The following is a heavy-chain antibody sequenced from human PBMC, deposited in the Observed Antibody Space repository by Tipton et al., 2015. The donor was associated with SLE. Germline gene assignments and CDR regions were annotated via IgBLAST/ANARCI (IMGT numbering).Heavy chain of an antibody. CDR1: GGSIGNFY. J-gene: IGHJ4*02. V-gene: IGHV4-59*01. D-gene: IGHD3-22*01. CDR3: ARGGIYHDYSGNFDY. CDR2: VYFTGAT. Sequence: TLSLTCTVSGGSIGNFYWSWIRQPPGKGLEWIGYVYFTGATNYNSSLESRVTISVDTSKNQFSLNLSSVTAADTAVYYCARGGIYHDYSGNFDYWGQGTLVSASS.